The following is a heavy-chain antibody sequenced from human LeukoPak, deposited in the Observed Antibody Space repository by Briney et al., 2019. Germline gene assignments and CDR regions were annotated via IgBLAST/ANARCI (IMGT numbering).Heavy chain of an antibody. D-gene: IGHD3-22*01. CDR3: ARGSYDSSGYYDAFDI. CDR2: IIPIFGTA. J-gene: IGHJ3*02. CDR1: GGTFSSYA. Sequence: SVKVSCKASGGTFSSYAISWVRQAPGQGLEWMGGIIPIFGTANYAQKFQGRVTITADESTSTAYMELSSLRSEDTAVYYCARGSYDSSGYYDAFDIWGQGTMVTVSS. V-gene: IGHV1-69*13.